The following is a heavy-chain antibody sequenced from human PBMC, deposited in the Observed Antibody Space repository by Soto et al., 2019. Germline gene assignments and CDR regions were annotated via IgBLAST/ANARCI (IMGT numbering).Heavy chain of an antibody. D-gene: IGHD3-10*01. V-gene: IGHV4-30-4*01. CDR2: IYYSGST. Sequence: SETLSLTCTVSGGSISSGDYYWSWIRQPPGKGLEWIGYIYYSGSTYYNPSLKSRVTISVDTSKNQFSLKLSSVTAADTAVYYCARGTYGSGSYYRDYYGMDVWGQGPTVTVSS. CDR1: GGSISSGDYY. J-gene: IGHJ6*02. CDR3: ARGTYGSGSYYRDYYGMDV.